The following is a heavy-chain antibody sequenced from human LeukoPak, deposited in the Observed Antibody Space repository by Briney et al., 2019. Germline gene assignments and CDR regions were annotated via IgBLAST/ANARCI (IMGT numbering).Heavy chain of an antibody. CDR3: ASGRGLYSFYAFDI. CDR1: GGSISSYY. Sequence: SETLSLTCTVSGGSISSYYWSWIRQPPGKGLEWVGYIYYSGSTDYNPSLRSRVTISVDTSKSQFSLKLSSVTAADTAVYYCASGRGLYSFYAFDIWGQGTMVTVSS. CDR2: IYYSGST. V-gene: IGHV4-59*01. J-gene: IGHJ3*02. D-gene: IGHD5-18*01.